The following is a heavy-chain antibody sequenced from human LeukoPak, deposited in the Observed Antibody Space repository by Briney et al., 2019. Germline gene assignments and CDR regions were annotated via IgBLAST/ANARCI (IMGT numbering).Heavy chain of an antibody. CDR2: IWYDGSNK. CDR1: GFTFSSYA. J-gene: IGHJ6*02. CDR3: ARERVYYYYGMDV. Sequence: GGSLRLSCAASGFTFSSYAMSWVRQAPGKGLEWVAVIWYDGSNKYYADSVKGRFTISRDNSKNTLYLQMNSLRAEDTAVYYCARERVYYYYGMDVWGQGTTVTVSS. V-gene: IGHV3-33*08.